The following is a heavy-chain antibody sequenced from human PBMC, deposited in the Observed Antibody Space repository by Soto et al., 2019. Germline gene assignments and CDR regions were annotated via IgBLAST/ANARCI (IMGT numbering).Heavy chain of an antibody. V-gene: IGHV3-7*05. J-gene: IGHJ6*02. Sequence: GGSLRLSCAASGFTFSSYWMSWVRQAPGKGLEWVANIKQDGSEKYYVDSAKGRFTISRDNAKNSLYLQMNSLRAEDTAVYYCASFRRYSGYDWDYFYGMDVWGQGTTVTVSS. CDR2: IKQDGSEK. CDR1: GFTFSSYW. CDR3: ASFRRYSGYDWDYFYGMDV. D-gene: IGHD5-12*01.